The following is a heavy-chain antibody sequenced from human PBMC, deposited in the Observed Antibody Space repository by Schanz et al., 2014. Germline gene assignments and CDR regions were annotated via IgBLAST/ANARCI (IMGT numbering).Heavy chain of an antibody. CDR2: IWYDGSNK. Sequence: QVQLVESGGGFVQPGGSLGLSCVVSGFTVSSDHMSWVRQAPGKGLEWVAFIWYDGSNKYYADSVKRRFTISRDISKNTLHLQVTSLRAEDTAIYYCARDGNYYGSRNYYKTPYYFDYWGQGTLVTVSS. D-gene: IGHD3-10*01. CDR3: ARDGNYYGSRNYYKTPYYFDY. V-gene: IGHV3-33*01. J-gene: IGHJ4*02. CDR1: GFTVSSDH.